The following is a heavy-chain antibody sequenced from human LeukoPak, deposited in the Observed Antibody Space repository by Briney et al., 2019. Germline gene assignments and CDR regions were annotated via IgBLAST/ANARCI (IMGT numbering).Heavy chain of an antibody. CDR1: GGSISSGGYS. CDR2: IYHSGST. CDR3: ARDYGSYCMDV. D-gene: IGHD4-17*01. J-gene: IGHJ6*02. Sequence: PSQTLSLTCAVSGGSISSGGYSWSWIRQPPGKGLEWIGYIYHSGSTYYNPSLKSRVTISVDRSKNQFSLKLSSVTAADTAVYYCARDYGSYCMDVWGQGTTVTVSS. V-gene: IGHV4-30-2*01.